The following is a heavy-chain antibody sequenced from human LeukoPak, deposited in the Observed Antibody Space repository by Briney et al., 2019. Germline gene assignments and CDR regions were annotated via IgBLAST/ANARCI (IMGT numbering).Heavy chain of an antibody. Sequence: PGRSLRLSCAASGFTFSSYAMHCVRQAPGKGLEWVSYISSSSSTIYYADSVKGRFTISRDNAKNSLYLQMNSLRAEDTAVYYCARDVHVLRYFDWLSFVTANDAFDIWGQGTMVTVSS. D-gene: IGHD3-9*01. CDR3: ARDVHVLRYFDWLSFVTANDAFDI. J-gene: IGHJ3*02. V-gene: IGHV3-48*04. CDR2: ISSSSSTI. CDR1: GFTFSSYA.